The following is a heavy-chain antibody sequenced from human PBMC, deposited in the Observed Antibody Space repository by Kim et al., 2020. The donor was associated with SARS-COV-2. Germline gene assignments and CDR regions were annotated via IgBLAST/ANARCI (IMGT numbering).Heavy chain of an antibody. Sequence: DSVKGRFTISRDNAENSLYLQMNSLRVEDTAVYYWATSPSMTPPYYYGLDVWGQGTTVTVSS. J-gene: IGHJ6*02. CDR3: ATSPSMTPPYYYGLDV. V-gene: IGHV3-21*01.